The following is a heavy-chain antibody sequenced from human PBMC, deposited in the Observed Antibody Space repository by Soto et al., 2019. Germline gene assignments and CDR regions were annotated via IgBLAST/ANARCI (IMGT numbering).Heavy chain of an antibody. D-gene: IGHD2-2*01. CDR3: VRGYCTSSASCEVDFQH. J-gene: IGHJ1*01. CDR2: IDPIGGNT. V-gene: IGHV1-46*01. CDR1: GYTFTTYH. Sequence: QVQLVQSGAEVKEPGASVKISCKASGYTFTTYHIHWVRQAPGQGLDWMGMIDPIGGNTGYARKFQDRGAMTRDTSTATAYIELNTLRFDDTAMYFCVRGYCTSSASCEVDFQHWGQGTLVTVSS.